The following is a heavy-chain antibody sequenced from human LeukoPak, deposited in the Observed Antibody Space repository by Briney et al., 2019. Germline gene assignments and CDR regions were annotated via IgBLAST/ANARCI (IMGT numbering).Heavy chain of an antibody. J-gene: IGHJ4*02. D-gene: IGHD1-26*01. V-gene: IGHV4-59*08. Sequence: NPSETLSLTCTVSGGSISSSYWSWIRQPPGKGLEFIGHIYYSGSTNYNPSLKSRVTMSVDTSKNQFSLKLTSVTAAGTAIYYCGRHQNGGTYPIDYWGQGTLVTVSS. CDR3: GRHQNGGTYPIDY. CDR2: IYYSGST. CDR1: GGSISSSY.